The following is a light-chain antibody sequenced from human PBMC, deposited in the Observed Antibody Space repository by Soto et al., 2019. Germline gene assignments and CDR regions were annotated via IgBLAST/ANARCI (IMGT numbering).Light chain of an antibody. J-gene: IGKJ5*01. CDR3: QQHTRLSLIT. V-gene: IGKV1-5*01. CDR1: QGISGW. Sequence: DTRLTQSPATLSASVGYRFTITCRASQGISGWLAWYQQKPVKAPRLLLYEASTLESGVPSRFSGSGSGTAFTLPIRNLQTADFATYFCQQHTRLSLITFGQGTRREIK. CDR2: EAS.